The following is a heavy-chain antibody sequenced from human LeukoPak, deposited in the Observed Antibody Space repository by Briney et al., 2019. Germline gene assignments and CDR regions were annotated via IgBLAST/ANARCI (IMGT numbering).Heavy chain of an antibody. CDR2: ISYDGSNK. V-gene: IGHV3-30*04. Sequence: PGGSLRLSCAASGFTFSSYAMHWVRQAPGKGLEWVAVISYDGSNKYYADSVKGRFTISRDNSKNTLYLQMNSLRAEDTAVYYCAKDPGAGFWSGYYWFDYWGQGTLVTVSS. D-gene: IGHD3-3*01. CDR3: AKDPGAGFWSGYYWFDY. CDR1: GFTFSSYA. J-gene: IGHJ4*02.